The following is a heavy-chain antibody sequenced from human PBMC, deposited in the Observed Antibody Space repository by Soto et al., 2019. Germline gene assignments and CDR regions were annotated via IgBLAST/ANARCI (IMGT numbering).Heavy chain of an antibody. Sequence: EVQLVDSGGGLVQPGGSLRLSCAASEFTFRSYWMHWVRQSPGKGLVWVSRISGDGSSTNYADSVKGRFTISRDNAKNTVYLQIDSLRAEDTAVYYCAKGTYDFWSGYGYGMDVWGQGTTVTVSS. CDR2: ISGDGSST. CDR3: AKGTYDFWSGYGYGMDV. V-gene: IGHV3-74*01. D-gene: IGHD3-3*01. J-gene: IGHJ6*02. CDR1: EFTFRSYW.